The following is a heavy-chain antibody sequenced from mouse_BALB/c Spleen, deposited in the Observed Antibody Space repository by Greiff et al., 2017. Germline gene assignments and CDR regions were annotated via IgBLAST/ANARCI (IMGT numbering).Heavy chain of an antibody. Sequence: EVMLVESGGGLVKPGGSLKLSCAASGFAFSSYDMSWVRQTPETRLEWVAYISSGGGSTYYPDTVKGRFTISRDNAKNTLYLQMSSLKSEDTAMYYCARQLEVRAFAYWGQGTLVTVSA. D-gene: IGHD2-14*01. J-gene: IGHJ3*01. CDR2: ISSGGGST. CDR3: ARQLEVRAFAY. V-gene: IGHV5-12-1*01. CDR1: GFAFSSYD.